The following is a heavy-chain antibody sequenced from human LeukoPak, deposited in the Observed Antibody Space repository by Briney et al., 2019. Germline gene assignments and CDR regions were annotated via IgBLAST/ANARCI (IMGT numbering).Heavy chain of an antibody. D-gene: IGHD6-13*01. Sequence: ASVKVSCKASGYTFTGYYMHWVRQAPGQGLEWMGWINPNSGGTNYAQKFQGWVTMTRDTSISTAYMELSRLRSDDTAVYYCARASGSSSWYGVDYWGQGTLVTVSS. V-gene: IGHV1-2*04. CDR1: GYTFTGYY. J-gene: IGHJ4*02. CDR2: INPNSGGT. CDR3: ARASGSSSWYGVDY.